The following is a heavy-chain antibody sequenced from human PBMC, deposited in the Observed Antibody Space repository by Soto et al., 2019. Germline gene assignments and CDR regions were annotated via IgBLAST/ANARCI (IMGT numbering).Heavy chain of an antibody. J-gene: IGHJ4*02. V-gene: IGHV1-69*06. CDR1: GVTFSSYA. D-gene: IGHD6-13*01. CDR2: IIPIFGTA. CDR3: ARDHSSSWYVDY. Sequence: GASVKVSCKASGVTFSSYAISWVRQAPGQGLEWMGGIIPIFGTANYAQKFQGRVTITADKSTSTAYMELSSLRSEDTAVYYCARDHSSSWYVDYWGQGTLVTVSS.